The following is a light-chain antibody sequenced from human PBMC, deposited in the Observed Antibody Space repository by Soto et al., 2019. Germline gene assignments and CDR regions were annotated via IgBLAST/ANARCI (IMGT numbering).Light chain of an antibody. Sequence: DIQMTQSPSSLSVSVGDRVTITCRASQSISNFLHWYQQAPGKAPKLLIYASSNLPSGVPSRSSGSGSGTDFSLTISSLQPEEVATYYCQQSYSTPDTFGQGTKLEIK. CDR1: QSISNF. J-gene: IGKJ2*01. CDR3: QQSYSTPDT. V-gene: IGKV1-39*01. CDR2: ASS.